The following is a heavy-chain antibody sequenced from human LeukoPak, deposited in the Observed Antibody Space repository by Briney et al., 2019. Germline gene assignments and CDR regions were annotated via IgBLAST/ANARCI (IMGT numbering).Heavy chain of an antibody. CDR2: VSGSGGST. V-gene: IGHV3-23*01. Sequence: GGSLRLSCAASGFTFSTYAMSWVRQAPGKGLERVSAVSGSGGSTYYADSVEGRFTISRDNSKNTLYLQMNSLRAEDTAVYYCARMGSTVGPLWGQGTLVTVSS. CDR1: GFTFSTYA. J-gene: IGHJ4*02. D-gene: IGHD4-23*01. CDR3: ARMGSTVGPL.